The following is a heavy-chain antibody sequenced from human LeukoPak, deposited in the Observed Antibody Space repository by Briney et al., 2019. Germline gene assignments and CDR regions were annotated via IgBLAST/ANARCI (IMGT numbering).Heavy chain of an antibody. CDR3: ARGADDRGLGLPYSSSSVSNDY. J-gene: IGHJ4*02. D-gene: IGHD6-6*01. CDR1: GYSISSGYY. Sequence: SETLSLTCTVSGYSISSGYYRGWIRQPPGKGLEWIGSIYHSGSTYYNPSLKSRVTISVDTSKNQFSLKLSSVTAADTAVYYCARGADDRGLGLPYSSSSVSNDYWGQGTLVTVSS. V-gene: IGHV4-38-2*02. CDR2: IYHSGST.